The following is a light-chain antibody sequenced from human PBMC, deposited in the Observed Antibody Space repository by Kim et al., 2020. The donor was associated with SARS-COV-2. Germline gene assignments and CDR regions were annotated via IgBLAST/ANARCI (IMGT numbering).Light chain of an antibody. CDR3: QQYNNWPLWT. Sequence: EIVMTQSPAPLSVSPGERATLSCRASQSVSSSLAWYQQKPGQAPRLLIYGASTRATDIPDRFSGSGSGTEFTLTISSLQSEDFAIYYCQQYNNWPLWTFGQGTKVDIK. J-gene: IGKJ1*01. V-gene: IGKV3-15*01. CDR2: GAS. CDR1: QSVSSS.